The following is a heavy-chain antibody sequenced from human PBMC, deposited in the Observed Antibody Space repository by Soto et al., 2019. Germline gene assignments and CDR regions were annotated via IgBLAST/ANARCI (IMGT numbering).Heavy chain of an antibody. D-gene: IGHD3-22*01. J-gene: IGHJ4*02. CDR2: IWYDGSKK. V-gene: IGHV3-33*01. Sequence: QVQLVESGGGVVQPGRSLRLSCAASGFTFSSYGMHWVRQPPGKGLEWVAVIWYDGSKKYYADSVKGRFTISRDNSKNTLYLQMNSLRADDTAVYHCARYDSSGDSGLTYWGQGTLVTVSS. CDR3: ARYDSSGDSGLTY. CDR1: GFTFSSYG.